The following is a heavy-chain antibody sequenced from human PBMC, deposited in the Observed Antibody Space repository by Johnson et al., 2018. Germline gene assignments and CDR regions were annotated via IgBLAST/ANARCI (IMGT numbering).Heavy chain of an antibody. J-gene: IGHJ6*02. D-gene: IGHD1-1*01. Sequence: EVQLVESGGGLIQPGGSLRLSCAASGFTVSSNYMSWVRQAPGKGLECVSVIYGGDRTYYADSVKGRFSISRDDSKNTLYLQMNSLRAEDTAVYYRARDQGWNRYYYGMDVWGQGATVIVSS. CDR1: GFTVSSNY. V-gene: IGHV3-53*01. CDR2: IYGGDRT. CDR3: ARDQGWNRYYYGMDV.